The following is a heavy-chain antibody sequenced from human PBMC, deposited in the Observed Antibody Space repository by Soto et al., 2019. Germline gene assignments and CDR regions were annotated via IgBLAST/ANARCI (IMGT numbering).Heavy chain of an antibody. CDR2: INHSGSN. J-gene: IGHJ3*02. CDR1: GGSFSTYY. Sequence: QLQQWGAGLLKPSETLSLTCVVSGGSFSTYYYNWIRQSPGKGQEWIGDINHSGSNNYSQSLTRRVTMSLDTSRNQFSLKRTSVTAADTAVYYCARGGSKGWQAAFDIWGKATMVPVSS. CDR3: ARGGSKGWQAAFDI. V-gene: IGHV4-34*01. D-gene: IGHD1-26*01.